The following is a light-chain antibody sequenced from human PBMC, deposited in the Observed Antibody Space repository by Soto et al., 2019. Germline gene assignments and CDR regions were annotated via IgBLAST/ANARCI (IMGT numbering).Light chain of an antibody. V-gene: IGLV2-14*01. J-gene: IGLJ2*01. Sequence: QSALTQPASVSGSPGQSITISGTGTSSDVGGYNYVSWYQQHPGKAPKLMIYDVSNRPYGVSNHFYGSKSGKTASLTISGLQAEDEADYYCSSYTSSSTVVFGGGTKLTVL. CDR2: DVS. CDR1: SSDVGGYNY. CDR3: SSYTSSSTVV.